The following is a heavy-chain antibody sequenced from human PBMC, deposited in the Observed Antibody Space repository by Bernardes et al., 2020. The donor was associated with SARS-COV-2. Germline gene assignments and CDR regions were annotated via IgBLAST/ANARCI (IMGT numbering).Heavy chain of an antibody. V-gene: IGHV3-23*01. CDR1: GFTFSNYA. Sequence: VGSLILSCAASGFTFSNYAMTWVRQAPGQGLEWVSSISGSGGGTYYADSVQGRFTVSRDYSTNTLYLQMDSLRAEDTAIYYCAKEAYSGYLETYYFYYGMDVWGQGTTVTVSS. CDR3: AKEAYSGYLETYYFYYGMDV. J-gene: IGHJ6*02. CDR2: ISGSGGGT. D-gene: IGHD5-12*01.